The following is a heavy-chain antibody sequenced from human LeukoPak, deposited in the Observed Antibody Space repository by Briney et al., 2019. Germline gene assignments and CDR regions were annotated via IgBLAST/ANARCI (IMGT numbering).Heavy chain of an antibody. D-gene: IGHD3-10*01. CDR1: GGSISSYY. CDR3: ASLTNYYGSGSYLL. CDR2: IYYSGST. Sequence: KPSETLSLTCTVSGGSISSYYWSWIRQPPGKGLEWIGYIYYSGSTNYNPSLKSRVTISVDTSKNQFSLKLSSVTAADTAVYYCASLTNYYGSGSYLLWGQGTLVTVSS. J-gene: IGHJ4*02. V-gene: IGHV4-59*01.